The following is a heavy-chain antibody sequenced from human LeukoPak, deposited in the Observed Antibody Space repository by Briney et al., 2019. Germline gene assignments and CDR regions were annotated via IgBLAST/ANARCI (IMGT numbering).Heavy chain of an antibody. CDR3: ARGPRRGGFYGY. CDR2: MNPNSGNT. D-gene: IGHD3-16*01. Sequence: ASVKVSCKASGGTFTSYDINWVRQATGQGLEWMGWMNPNSGNTGYAQKFQGRVTMTRNTSISTAYMELSSLRSEDTAVYYCARGPRRGGFYGYWGQGTLVTVSS. J-gene: IGHJ4*02. CDR1: GGTFTSYD. V-gene: IGHV1-8*01.